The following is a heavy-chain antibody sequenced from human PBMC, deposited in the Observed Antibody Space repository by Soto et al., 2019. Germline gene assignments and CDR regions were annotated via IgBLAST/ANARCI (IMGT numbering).Heavy chain of an antibody. CDR3: AREGGQQLVQTVTDY. V-gene: IGHV3-20*01. J-gene: IGHJ4*02. D-gene: IGHD6-13*01. CDR2: INWNGGST. Sequence: GGSLRLSCAASGFTFDDYGMSWVRQAPGKGLEWVSVINWNGGSTGYADSVKGRFTISRDNAKNSLYLQMNSLRAEDTALYHCAREGGQQLVQTVTDYWGQGTLVTVSS. CDR1: GFTFDDYG.